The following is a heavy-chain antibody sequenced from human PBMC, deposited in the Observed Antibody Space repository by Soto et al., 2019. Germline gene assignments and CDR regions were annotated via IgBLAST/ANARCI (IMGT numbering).Heavy chain of an antibody. J-gene: IGHJ5*02. CDR3: ARATINYDILTGYYPNWFDP. CDR2: IYYSGST. Sequence: QVQLQESGPGLVKPSQTLSLTCTVSGGSISSGGYYWSWIRQHPGKGLEWIGYIYYSGSTYYNPSPKSRVTISVDTSKNKFSMKLSSVTAADTAVYYCARATINYDILTGYYPNWFDPWGQGTLVTVSS. CDR1: GGSISSGGYY. D-gene: IGHD3-9*01. V-gene: IGHV4-31*03.